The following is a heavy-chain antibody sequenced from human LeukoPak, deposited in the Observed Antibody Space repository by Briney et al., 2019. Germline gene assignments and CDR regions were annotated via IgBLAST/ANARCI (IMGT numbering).Heavy chain of an antibody. J-gene: IGHJ5*02. CDR2: IKQDGSEK. CDR3: ATFYVSSGYYWAGWFDR. D-gene: IGHD3-22*01. CDR1: GFTFSSYW. Sequence: GGSLRLYCAASGFTFSSYWMSWVRQAPGKGLGWVANIKQDGSEKYYVDSVKVRFTISRDNAKNSVYLQMNSLRAEDTAVYYCATFYVSSGYYWAGWFDRWGQVTLVTVSS. V-gene: IGHV3-7*03.